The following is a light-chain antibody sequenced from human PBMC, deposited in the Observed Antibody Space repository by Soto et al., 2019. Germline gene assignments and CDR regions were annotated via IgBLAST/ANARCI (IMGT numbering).Light chain of an antibody. J-gene: IGLJ2*01. CDR2: EVS. Sequence: QSALTQPASVSGSPGQSITISCTGTSSDVGGYNYVSWYQQHPGKAPKLMIYEVSNRPSGVSNRFSGSKSGNTASLTISGLQAEDEADYYYSSYTSSSGVVFGGGTQLTVL. CDR1: SSDVGGYNY. CDR3: SSYTSSSGVV. V-gene: IGLV2-14*01.